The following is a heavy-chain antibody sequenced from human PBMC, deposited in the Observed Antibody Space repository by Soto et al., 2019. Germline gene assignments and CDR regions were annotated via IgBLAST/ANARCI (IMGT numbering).Heavy chain of an antibody. CDR3: AKELGYCISTSCYGVEAFDI. J-gene: IGHJ3*02. CDR2: ISYDGSNK. CDR1: GFTFSSYA. Sequence: GGSLRLSCAASGFTFSSYAMHWVRQAPGKGLEWVAVISYDGSNKYYADSVRGRFTISRDNSKNTLYLQTSSLRHEDTAVYYCAKELGYCISTSCYGVEAFDIWGQGTMVTVSS. D-gene: IGHD2-2*01. V-gene: IGHV3-30-3*01.